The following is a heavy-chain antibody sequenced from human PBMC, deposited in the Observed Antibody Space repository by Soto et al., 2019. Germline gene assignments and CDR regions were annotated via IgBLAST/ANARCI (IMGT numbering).Heavy chain of an antibody. D-gene: IGHD6-13*01. V-gene: IGHV1-69*12. CDR3: ASEGVRDSSTWIVDY. CDR1: GGTFSSYA. J-gene: IGHJ4*02. Sequence: QVQLVQSGAEVKKPGSSVKVSCKASGGTFSSYAISWVRQAPGQGLEWMGGIIPIFGTANYAQRFQGRVTITVDESTTTAYMELSSLRSEDTAVYYCASEGVRDSSTWIVDYWGQGTLVTVSS. CDR2: IIPIFGTA.